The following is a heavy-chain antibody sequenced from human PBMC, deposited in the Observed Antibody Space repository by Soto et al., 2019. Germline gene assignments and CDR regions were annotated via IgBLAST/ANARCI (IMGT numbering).Heavy chain of an antibody. J-gene: IGHJ4*02. CDR3: AREYCSGGSCYLDY. Sequence: QVQLVESGGGVVQPGRSLRLSCAASGFTFSSYGMHWVRQAPGKGLEWVAVIWYDGSNKYYADSVKGRFTISRDNSKNTLHLQMNSLRAEDTAVYYCAREYCSGGSCYLDYWGQGTLVTVSS. V-gene: IGHV3-33*01. CDR1: GFTFSSYG. CDR2: IWYDGSNK. D-gene: IGHD2-15*01.